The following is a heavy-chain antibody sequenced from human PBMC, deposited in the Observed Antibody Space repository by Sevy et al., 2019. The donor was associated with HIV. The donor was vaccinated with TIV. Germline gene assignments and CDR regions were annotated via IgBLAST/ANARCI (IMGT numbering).Heavy chain of an antibody. V-gene: IGHV3-33*08. CDR1: GFTFSSYG. CDR2: IWRDGTNK. J-gene: IGHJ3*02. CDR3: AREQGPFDAFDI. Sequence: GSLRLSCAASGFTFSSYGMHWVRQAPGKGLEWVAVIWRDGTNKFYADSVKGRFTFSRDDSKSTLFLQMNSLRADDTAIYYCAREQGPFDAFDIWGQGTMVTVSS.